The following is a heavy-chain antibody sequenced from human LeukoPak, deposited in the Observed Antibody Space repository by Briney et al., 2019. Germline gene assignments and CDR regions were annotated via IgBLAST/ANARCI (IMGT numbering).Heavy chain of an antibody. V-gene: IGHV1-46*01. CDR1: GYTFTNSY. D-gene: IGHD5-24*01. Sequence: ASVKVSCKASGYTFTNSYIHWVRQDPGQVLEWMGLINPDGGNTNYAQNFQGRVTLTRDTSTSTVYMELSSLRSEDTAIYYCARIRDGYNDAYDLWGQGTVVTVPS. CDR3: ARIRDGYNDAYDL. J-gene: IGHJ3*01. CDR2: INPDGGNT.